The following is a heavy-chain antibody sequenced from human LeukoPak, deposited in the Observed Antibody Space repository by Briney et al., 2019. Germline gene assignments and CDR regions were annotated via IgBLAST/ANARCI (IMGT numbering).Heavy chain of an antibody. CDR3: ARDHCGEKGPFDI. D-gene: IGHD2-21*01. J-gene: IGHJ3*02. Sequence: SVKVSCKASGGTFSSYAISWVRQAPGQGLEWMGRIIPILGIASYAQKFQGRVTITADKSTSTDYMELSSLRSEDTAVYYCARDHCGEKGPFDIWGQGTMVTVSS. CDR2: IIPILGIA. V-gene: IGHV1-69*04. CDR1: GGTFSSYA.